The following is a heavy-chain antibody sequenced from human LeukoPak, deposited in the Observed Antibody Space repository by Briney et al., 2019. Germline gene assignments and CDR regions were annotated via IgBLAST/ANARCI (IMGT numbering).Heavy chain of an antibody. CDR2: IYSSGST. CDR3: ARVLGSGYSDY. J-gene: IGHJ4*02. V-gene: IGHV4-59*02. Sequence: PSETLSLTCTVSGGSVSSYYWSWIRQPSGKELEWLGYIYSSGSTNYNPSLKSRVTVSVDTSKKQFSLKLSSVTAADTAVYYCARVLGSGYSDYWGQGTLVTVSS. CDR1: GGSVSSYY. D-gene: IGHD2-15*01.